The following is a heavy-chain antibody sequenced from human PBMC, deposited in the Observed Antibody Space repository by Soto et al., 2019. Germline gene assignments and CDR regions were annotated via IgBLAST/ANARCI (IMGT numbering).Heavy chain of an antibody. J-gene: IGHJ4*02. V-gene: IGHV4-39*01. CDR2: IYYSGST. CDR3: ATTTVTRHDY. D-gene: IGHD4-17*01. CDR1: GGSISRSSFY. Sequence: SETLSLTCTVSGGSISRSSFYWGWIRQPPGKGLEWIGSIYYSGSTYYNPSLKSRVTISVDTSNNQFSLKLSSVTAADTAVYYCATTTVTRHDYWGQGTLVTVSS.